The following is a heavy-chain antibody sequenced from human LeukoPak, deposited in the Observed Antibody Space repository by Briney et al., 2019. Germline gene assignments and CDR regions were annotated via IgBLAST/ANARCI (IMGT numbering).Heavy chain of an antibody. Sequence: QTGGSLRLSCAAAGFTFTNYGFHWVRQAAGKGLEWVAVVWFDGTHDYYGDSVKGRFTISRDNSKSTLFLQMNSLTTEDTAVYYCARDSDLYGDSFFDLWGQGSLVTVSS. CDR3: ARDSDLYGDSFFDL. V-gene: IGHV3-33*01. J-gene: IGHJ4*02. CDR2: VWFDGTHD. CDR1: GFTFTNYG. D-gene: IGHD4-17*01.